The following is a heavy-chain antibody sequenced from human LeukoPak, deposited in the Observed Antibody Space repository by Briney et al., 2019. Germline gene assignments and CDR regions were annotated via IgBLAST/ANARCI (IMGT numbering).Heavy chain of an antibody. Sequence: SETLSLTCTVSGGSISSYYWSWIRQPPGKGLVWIGYIYYSGSTNYNPSLKSRVTISVDTSKNRFSLKLSSVTAADTAVYYCARESDYGDAFDIWGQGTMVTVSS. V-gene: IGHV4-59*01. J-gene: IGHJ3*02. CDR1: GGSISSYY. CDR3: ARESDYGDAFDI. D-gene: IGHD4-17*01. CDR2: IYYSGST.